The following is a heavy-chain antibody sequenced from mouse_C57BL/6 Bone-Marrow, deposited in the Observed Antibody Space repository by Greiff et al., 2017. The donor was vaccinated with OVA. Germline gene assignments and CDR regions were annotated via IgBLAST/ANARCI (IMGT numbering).Heavy chain of an antibody. Sequence: QVQLQQSGAELARPGASVKMSCKASGYTFTSYTIHWVKQRPGQGLEWIGYIDPTNDYTNYNQNFKGKATLTADKSSSTAYMQLSSLTSEDSAVYYCTRGYYFDYWGQGTTLTVSS. CDR2: IDPTNDYT. CDR1: GYTFTSYT. V-gene: IGHV1-4*01. CDR3: TRGYYFDY. J-gene: IGHJ2*01.